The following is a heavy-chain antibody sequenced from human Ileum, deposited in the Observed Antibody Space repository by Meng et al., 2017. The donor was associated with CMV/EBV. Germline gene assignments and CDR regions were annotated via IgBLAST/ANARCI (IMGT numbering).Heavy chain of an antibody. CDR1: GFTFSSYA. CDR3: ARAWGIAAAGTDYYYYYGMDV. D-gene: IGHD6-13*01. Sequence: GESLKISCAASGFTFSSYAMTWVRQAPGKGLEWVSYISSSGSTIYYADSVKGRFTISRDNSKNTLYLQMNSLRAEDTAVYYCARAWGIAAAGTDYYYYYGMDVWGQGTTVTVSS. CDR2: ISSSGSTI. V-gene: IGHV3-48*01. J-gene: IGHJ6*02.